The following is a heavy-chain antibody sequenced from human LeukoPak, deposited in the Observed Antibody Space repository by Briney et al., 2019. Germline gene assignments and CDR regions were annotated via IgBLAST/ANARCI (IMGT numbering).Heavy chain of an antibody. CDR2: IYSGGTT. V-gene: IGHV3-53*01. D-gene: IGHD1/OR15-1a*01. J-gene: IGHJ6*03. CDR3: ARDGYGNNYMDV. Sequence: GGSLRLSCAASGFSISSNFMSWVRQAPGKGLEWVSVIYSGGTTYYADSVKGRFTISRDNSKNTLSLQMNNLRAEDTAVYYCARDGYGNNYMDVWGKGTTVTVSS. CDR1: GFSISSNF.